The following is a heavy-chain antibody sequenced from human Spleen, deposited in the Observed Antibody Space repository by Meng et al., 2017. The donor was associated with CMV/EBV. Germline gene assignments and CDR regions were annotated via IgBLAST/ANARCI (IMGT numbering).Heavy chain of an antibody. CDR1: GGSISSYY. J-gene: IGHJ2*01. D-gene: IGHD3-22*01. CDR3: ARVYDSSGYYPLYWYFDL. V-gene: IGHV4-4*07. Sequence: VQLQESGHGRVEPSETLSLPCTVSGGSISSYYWSWIRQPAGKGLEWIGRIYTSGSTNYNPSLKSRVTMSVDTSKNQFSLKLSSVTAADTAVYYCARVYDSSGYYPLYWYFDLWGRGTLVTISS. CDR2: IYTSGST.